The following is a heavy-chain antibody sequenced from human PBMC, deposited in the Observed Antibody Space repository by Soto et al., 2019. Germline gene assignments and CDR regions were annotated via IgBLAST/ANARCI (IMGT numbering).Heavy chain of an antibody. J-gene: IGHJ3*02. CDR1: GYSFTSYW. D-gene: IGHD1-1*01. Sequence: GESLKISCKGSGYSFTSYWIGWVRQMPGKGLEWMGIIYPGDSYTNYSPSFQGHVTISADKSISTAYLQWSSLKASDTAMYYCARRRTDHDAFDIWGQGTMVTVSS. V-gene: IGHV5-51*01. CDR2: IYPGDSYT. CDR3: ARRRTDHDAFDI.